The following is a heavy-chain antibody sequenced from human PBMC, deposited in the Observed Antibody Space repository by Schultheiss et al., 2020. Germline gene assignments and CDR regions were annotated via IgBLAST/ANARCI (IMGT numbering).Heavy chain of an antibody. CDR1: GFTFSSYA. Sequence: GGSLRLSCAASGFTFSSYAMHWVRQAPGKGLEWVSAISGSGGSTYYADSVKGRFTISRDNSKNTLYLQMNSLRAEDTAVYYCAKSDPGYSSSWYRGLRGVVLVYWGQGTLVTVSS. J-gene: IGHJ4*02. D-gene: IGHD6-13*01. CDR3: AKSDPGYSSSWYRGLRGVVLVY. V-gene: IGHV3-23*01. CDR2: ISGSGGST.